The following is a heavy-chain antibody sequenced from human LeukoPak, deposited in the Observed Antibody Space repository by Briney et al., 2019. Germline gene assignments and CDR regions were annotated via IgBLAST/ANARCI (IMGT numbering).Heavy chain of an antibody. Sequence: GGSLRLSCAASGFTFSSYDMSWVRQAPGKGLEWVSSITLSGGSTFYADSVKGRFTISRDNSKNTLYLQMNSLRAEDTAVYYCARANIGRWLQLVLFDYWGQGTLVTVSS. CDR3: ARANIGRWLQLVLFDY. J-gene: IGHJ4*02. D-gene: IGHD5-24*01. CDR2: ITLSGGST. CDR1: GFTFSSYD. V-gene: IGHV3-23*01.